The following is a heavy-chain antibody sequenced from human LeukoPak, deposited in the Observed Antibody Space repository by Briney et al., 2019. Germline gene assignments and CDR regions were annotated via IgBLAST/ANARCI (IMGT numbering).Heavy chain of an antibody. V-gene: IGHV3-30-3*01. CDR3: ARGALDYFLDY. CDR1: GFTFSSYA. D-gene: IGHD3-16*01. Sequence: GGSLRLSCAASGFTFSSYAIHWVRQAPGKGLEWVAVISYDGSNKYHADSVKGRFTISRDNSKNTVYLQMNSLRGEDTAVYYCARGALDYFLDYWGQGTLVTVSS. J-gene: IGHJ4*02. CDR2: ISYDGSNK.